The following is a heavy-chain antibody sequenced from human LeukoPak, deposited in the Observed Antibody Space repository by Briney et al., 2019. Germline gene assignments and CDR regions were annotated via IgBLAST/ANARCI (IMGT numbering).Heavy chain of an antibody. Sequence: SVKVSRKASGGTFSSYAISWVRQAPGQGLEWMGRIIPIFGIANYAQKFQGRVTITADKSTSTAYMELSSLRSEDTAVYYCARDRSGYYVYDGMDVWGQGTTVTVSS. CDR3: ARDRSGYYVYDGMDV. D-gene: IGHD3-3*01. V-gene: IGHV1-69*04. J-gene: IGHJ6*02. CDR1: GGTFSSYA. CDR2: IIPIFGIA.